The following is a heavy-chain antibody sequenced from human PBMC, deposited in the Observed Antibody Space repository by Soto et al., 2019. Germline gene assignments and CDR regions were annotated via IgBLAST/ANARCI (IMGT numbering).Heavy chain of an antibody. CDR2: ISGSGGST. Sequence: GGSLRLSCAASGFTFSSYAMSWVRQAPGKGLEWVSAISGSGGSTYYADSVKGRFTISRDNSKNTLYLQMNSLRAEDTAVYYCAKDMEPFGVVTNFDYWGQGTLVTVSS. V-gene: IGHV3-23*01. J-gene: IGHJ4*02. CDR3: AKDMEPFGVVTNFDY. CDR1: GFTFSSYA. D-gene: IGHD3-3*01.